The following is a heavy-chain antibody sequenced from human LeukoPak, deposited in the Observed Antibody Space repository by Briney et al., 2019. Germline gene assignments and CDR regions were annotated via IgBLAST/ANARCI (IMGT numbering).Heavy chain of an antibody. J-gene: IGHJ4*02. D-gene: IGHD5-24*01. CDR1: GGSISSGDYY. Sequence: SQTLSLTCTVSGGSISSGDYYWSWIRQPPEKGLEWIGYIYYSGSTYYNPSLKSRVTISVDTSKNQFSLKLSSVTAADTAVYYCARVRSRGLQHFDYWGQGTLVTVSS. V-gene: IGHV4-30-4*08. CDR3: ARVRSRGLQHFDY. CDR2: IYYSGST.